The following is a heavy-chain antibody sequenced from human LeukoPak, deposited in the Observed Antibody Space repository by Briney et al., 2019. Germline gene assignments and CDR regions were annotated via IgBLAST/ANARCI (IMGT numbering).Heavy chain of an antibody. V-gene: IGHV3-74*01. Sequence: GGSLRLSCAASEFTFGDYWMHWVRQVPGKGLVWVSHINSGGSSLTYGDSAKGRFTVSRDNAKNTLYLQMNRLRVEDTAVYYCARGTAATAGVDYWGQGTLVTVSS. CDR1: EFTFGDYW. CDR2: INSGGSSL. J-gene: IGHJ4*02. CDR3: ARGTAATAGVDY. D-gene: IGHD6-13*01.